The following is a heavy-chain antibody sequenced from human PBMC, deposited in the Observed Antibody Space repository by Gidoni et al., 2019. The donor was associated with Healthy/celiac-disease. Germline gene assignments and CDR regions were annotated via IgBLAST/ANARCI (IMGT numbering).Heavy chain of an antibody. CDR1: GFSLSTSGMR. J-gene: IGHJ3*02. V-gene: IGHV2-70*04. Sequence: VTLKESGPALVKPTQTLTLTCTFSGFSLSTSGMRVSWIRQPPGKALEWLARIDWDDDKFYSTSLKTRLTISQDTSKNQVVLTMTNMDPVDTATYYCARMGYYDSSGYYRDAFDIWGQGTMVTVSS. CDR2: IDWDDDK. CDR3: ARMGYYDSSGYYRDAFDI. D-gene: IGHD3-22*01.